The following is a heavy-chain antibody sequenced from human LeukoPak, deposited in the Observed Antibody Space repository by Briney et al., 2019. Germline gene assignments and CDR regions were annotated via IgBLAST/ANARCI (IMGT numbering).Heavy chain of an antibody. Sequence: SETLSLTCAVYGGSFSGYYWSWIRQPPGKGLEWIGEINHSGSTNYNPPLKSRVTISVDTSKNQFSLKLSSVTAADTAVYYCARVSSGWYEASYFDYWGQGTLVTVSS. J-gene: IGHJ4*02. CDR1: GGSFSGYY. CDR3: ARVSSGWYEASYFDY. CDR2: INHSGST. D-gene: IGHD6-19*01. V-gene: IGHV4-34*01.